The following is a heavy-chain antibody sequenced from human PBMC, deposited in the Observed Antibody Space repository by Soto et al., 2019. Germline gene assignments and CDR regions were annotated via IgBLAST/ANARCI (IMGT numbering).Heavy chain of an antibody. CDR3: SRRGRVSIYDVDV. D-gene: IGHD6-25*01. CDR2: SRNKANNYTT. CDR1: GFTLGDYY. J-gene: IGHJ6*02. Sequence: EVQLVESGGGLVQPGGSLRLSCAASGFTLGDYYMDWVRQAPGKGLEWVGRSRNKANNYTTQYAASVKGRFTVSRDDSKNSLYLQMNSLKTQDTAVYYCSRRGRVSIYDVDVWGQGTTVTVSS. V-gene: IGHV3-72*01.